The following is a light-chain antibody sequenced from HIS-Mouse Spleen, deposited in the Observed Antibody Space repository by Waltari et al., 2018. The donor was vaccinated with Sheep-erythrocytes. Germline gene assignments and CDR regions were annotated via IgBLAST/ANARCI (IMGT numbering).Light chain of an antibody. V-gene: IGKV3-11*01. CDR1: QSVSSY. CDR2: DAA. J-gene: IGKJ2*01. CDR3: QQRSNWYT. Sequence: EIVLTQSPATLSLSPGERATLSCRASQSVSSYLAWYHQKPGQAPRFLIYDAANRATGIPARFSGSGSGTDFTLTISSLGPEDFAVYYCQQRSNWYTFGQGTKLEI.